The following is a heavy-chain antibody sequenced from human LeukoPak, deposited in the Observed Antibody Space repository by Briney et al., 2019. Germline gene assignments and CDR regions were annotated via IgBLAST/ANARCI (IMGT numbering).Heavy chain of an antibody. D-gene: IGHD3-3*01. J-gene: IGHJ4*02. V-gene: IGHV3-23*01. Sequence: GGSLRLSCAASGFTFSSYAMSWVRQAPGKGLEWVSAISGSGGSTYYADSVKGRFTISRDNSKNTLYLQMNSLRAEDTAVYYCAKDQSPYLEWLPHLWGLLDYWGQGTLVTVSS. CDR1: GFTFSSYA. CDR2: ISGSGGST. CDR3: AKDQSPYLEWLPHLWGLLDY.